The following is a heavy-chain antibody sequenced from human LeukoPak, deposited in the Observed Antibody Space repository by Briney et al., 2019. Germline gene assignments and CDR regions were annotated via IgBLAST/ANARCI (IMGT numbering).Heavy chain of an antibody. CDR2: IYYSGST. CDR3: GREAPVVTAFSSWFDP. V-gene: IGHV4-39*02. D-gene: IGHD2-21*02. Sequence: SETLSLTCTVSGGSISSSSYYWGWIRQPPGKGLEWIGRIYYSGSTYYHPSLKSRVAMSVDTSKNQFSLKLNSVTAADTAVYYCGREAPVVTAFSSWFDPWGRGALVTVSS. J-gene: IGHJ5*02. CDR1: GGSISSSSYY.